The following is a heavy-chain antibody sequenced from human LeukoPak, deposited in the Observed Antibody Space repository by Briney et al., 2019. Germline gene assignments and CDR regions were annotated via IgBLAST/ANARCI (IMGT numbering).Heavy chain of an antibody. Sequence: ASVKVSCKASGYTFTGYYMHWVRQAPGQGLEWMGWINPNSGGTNYAQKFQGRVTMTRDTSISTAYMELSRLRSDDTAVYYCARDSRSYTNYFDYWGQGTLVTVSS. CDR1: GYTFTGYY. J-gene: IGHJ4*02. D-gene: IGHD1-26*01. CDR3: ARDSRSYTNYFDY. V-gene: IGHV1-2*02. CDR2: INPNSGGT.